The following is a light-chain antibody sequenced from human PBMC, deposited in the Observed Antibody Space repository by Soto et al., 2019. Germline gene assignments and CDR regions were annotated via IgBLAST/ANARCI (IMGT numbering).Light chain of an antibody. CDR3: QQYGSSPIT. V-gene: IGKV3-20*01. CDR1: QSISSIY. J-gene: IGKJ5*01. CDR2: GAS. Sequence: EIVLTHSPGTLSLSPGERATLSCRASQSISSIYLAWYQQKPGQAPRLLIYGASSRATGIPDRFSGSGSGADFTLTISRLEPEDFAVYYCQQYGSSPITFGQGTRLEIK.